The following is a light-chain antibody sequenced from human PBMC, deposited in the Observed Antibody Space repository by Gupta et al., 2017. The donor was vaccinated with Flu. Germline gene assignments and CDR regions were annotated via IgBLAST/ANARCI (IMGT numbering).Light chain of an antibody. Sequence: QSALTQPASVSGSPGQSITISCTGSSSDFGSYNRVSWYQQPPGTAPKLMISEVNKRPSGVPDRFSGSKSGNTASLTISGLQAEDEADYYCSSFTSSNTWVFGGGTKVT. CDR2: EVN. J-gene: IGLJ3*02. V-gene: IGLV2-18*02. CDR1: SSDFGSYNR. CDR3: SSFTSSNTWV.